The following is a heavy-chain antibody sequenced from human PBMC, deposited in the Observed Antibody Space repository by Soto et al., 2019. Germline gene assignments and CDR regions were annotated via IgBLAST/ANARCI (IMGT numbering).Heavy chain of an antibody. J-gene: IGHJ6*02. CDR2: IDHSGST. V-gene: IGHV4-34*01. CDR1: GGSFSDYH. D-gene: IGHD2-8*01. CDR3: AREEVSQWFTKTYYGMDV. Sequence: SETLSLTCAVYGGSFSDYHWSWIRQPPGKGLERIGEIDHSGSTNYNSSLKSRVTISIDTSKTQFSLKLTSITAADTAVYYCAREEVSQWFTKTYYGMDVWGQGXTVTV.